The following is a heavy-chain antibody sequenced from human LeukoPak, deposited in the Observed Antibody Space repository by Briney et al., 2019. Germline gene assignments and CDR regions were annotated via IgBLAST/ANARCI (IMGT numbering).Heavy chain of an antibody. CDR2: ITWNGGRI. Sequence: PGGTLRLSCAASGFSFDDYAMHWVRQAPGKGLEWVSGITWNGGRIGYADSVKGRFIIFRDNTMNSLYLQMNSLTTEDTAVYYCAKDGPYSSGWSNWLDPWGQGTLVTVSS. V-gene: IGHV3-9*01. J-gene: IGHJ5*02. D-gene: IGHD6-19*01. CDR3: AKDGPYSSGWSNWLDP. CDR1: GFSFDDYA.